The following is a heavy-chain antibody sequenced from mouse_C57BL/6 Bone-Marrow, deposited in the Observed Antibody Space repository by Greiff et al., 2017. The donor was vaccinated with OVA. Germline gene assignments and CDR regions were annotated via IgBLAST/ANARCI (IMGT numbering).Heavy chain of an antibody. CDR1: GFNIKDDY. Sequence: EVQLQQSGAELVRPGASVKLSCTASGFNIKDDYMHWVKQRPEQGLEWIGWIDPENGDTEYASKFQGKATITADTSSNTAYLQLSSLTSEDTAVYYCTAFYSGSSYGYWGQGTTLTVSS. CDR3: TAFYSGSSYGY. J-gene: IGHJ2*01. V-gene: IGHV14-4*01. CDR2: IDPENGDT. D-gene: IGHD1-1*01.